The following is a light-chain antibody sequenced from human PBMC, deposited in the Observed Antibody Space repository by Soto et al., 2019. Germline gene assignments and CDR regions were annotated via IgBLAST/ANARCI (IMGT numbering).Light chain of an antibody. CDR3: QQYGSSPWT. V-gene: IGKV3-20*01. J-gene: IGKJ1*01. CDR2: GAS. CDR1: QTIRSNY. Sequence: ETVLTQSPGTLSLSPGERATLSCRASQTIRSNYLAWYRQTPGQAPRLLIYGASNRPTVIADRFSGSGSGKDFTLIISRLEPEDFALYYCQQYGSSPWTFGQGTKVEIK.